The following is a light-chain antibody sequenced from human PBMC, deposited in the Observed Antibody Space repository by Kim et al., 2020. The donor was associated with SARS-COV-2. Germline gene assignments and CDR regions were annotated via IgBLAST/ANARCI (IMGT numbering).Light chain of an antibody. CDR3: CSYAGSSTWV. CDR1: SSDVGSYNL. Sequence: GQSITISCTGTSSDVGSYNLVSWYQQHPGKAPKLMIYESSKRPSGVSNRFSGSKSGNTASLTISGLQAEDEADYYCCSYAGSSTWVFGGGTQLTVL. CDR2: ESS. J-gene: IGLJ3*02. V-gene: IGLV2-23*01.